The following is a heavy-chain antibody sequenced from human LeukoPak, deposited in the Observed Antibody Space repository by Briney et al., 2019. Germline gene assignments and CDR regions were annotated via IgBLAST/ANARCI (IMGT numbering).Heavy chain of an antibody. J-gene: IGHJ4*02. Sequence: KPSETLSLTCAVYGGSFSGYYWSWVRQPPGKGLEWIGEINHSGSTNYNPSLKSRVTISVDTSKTQFSLKLSSVTAADTAVYYCARGPSRIMITFGGVIAPYYFDYWGQGTLVTVSS. D-gene: IGHD3-16*02. CDR2: INHSGST. CDR3: ARGPSRIMITFGGVIAPYYFDY. CDR1: GGSFSGYY. V-gene: IGHV4-34*01.